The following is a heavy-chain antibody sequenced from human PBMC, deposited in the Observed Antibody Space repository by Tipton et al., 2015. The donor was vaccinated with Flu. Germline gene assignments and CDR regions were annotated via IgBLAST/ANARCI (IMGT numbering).Heavy chain of an antibody. D-gene: IGHD3-22*01. V-gene: IGHV4-38-2*02. CDR1: GDSIGSRYF. CDR2: IHRSGST. J-gene: IGHJ4*02. Sequence: TLSLTCSVSGDSIGSRYFWGWIRQPPGKGLEWIGNIHRSGSTYYNPSLKSRVTMSVDASKNQFSLHLSSVTAADAAVYYCARVSPRRVTAIVVVMLPEGYFDYWGQGTLVIVSS. CDR3: ARVSPRRVTAIVVVMLPEGYFDY.